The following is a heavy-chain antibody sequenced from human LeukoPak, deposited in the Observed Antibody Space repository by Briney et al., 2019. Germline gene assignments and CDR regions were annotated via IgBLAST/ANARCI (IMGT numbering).Heavy chain of an antibody. Sequence: GGSLRLSCVASGFTFRNYGMHWVRQAPGKGLEWVAVIWYDGSNKYYADSVKGRFTISRDNSMNTLYLQMNSLGAEDTALYYCARDPGDPYYFDYWGQGTLVTVSS. J-gene: IGHJ4*02. V-gene: IGHV3-33*01. CDR2: IWYDGSNK. CDR1: GFTFRNYG. CDR3: ARDPGDPYYFDY. D-gene: IGHD7-27*01.